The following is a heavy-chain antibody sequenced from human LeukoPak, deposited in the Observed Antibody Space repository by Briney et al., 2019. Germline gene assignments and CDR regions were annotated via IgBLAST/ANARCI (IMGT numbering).Heavy chain of an antibody. Sequence: PGGSLRLSCAASGFTFSSYGMYWVRQAPGKGLEWVAVIWYDGSNKYYADSVKGRFTISRDNSKNTLYLQMNSLRAEDTAVYYCARDLGAVAAAPLYYYYGMDVWGQGTTVTVSS. J-gene: IGHJ6*02. V-gene: IGHV3-33*01. CDR1: GFTFSSYG. D-gene: IGHD6-19*01. CDR2: IWYDGSNK. CDR3: ARDLGAVAAAPLYYYYGMDV.